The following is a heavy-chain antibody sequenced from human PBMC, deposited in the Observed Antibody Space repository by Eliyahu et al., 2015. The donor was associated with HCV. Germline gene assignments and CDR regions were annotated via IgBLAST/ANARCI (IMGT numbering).Heavy chain of an antibody. CDR3: ARGHNYGYEY. J-gene: IGHJ4*02. CDR1: GYTFTDYN. V-gene: IGHV1-2*06. CDR2: IXPNSGGT. D-gene: IGHD5-18*01. Sequence: EVKKPGASVRVSCKASGYTFTDYNTHWVRQAPGQGLEWMGRIXPNSGGTNYAQKFQGRXTMTRDTSISTXYMELSSLRSDDTAVYYCARGHNYGYEYWGQGTLVTVSS.